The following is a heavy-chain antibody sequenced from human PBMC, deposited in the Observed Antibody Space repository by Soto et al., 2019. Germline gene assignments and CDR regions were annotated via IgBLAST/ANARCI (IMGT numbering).Heavy chain of an antibody. V-gene: IGHV3-23*01. Sequence: GESLKISCAASGFTFSSYAMSWVRQAPGKGLEWVSAISGSGGSTYYADSVKGRFTISRDNSKNTLYLQMNSLRAEDTAVYYCARPQGDAGPDAFDIWGQGTMVTVSS. J-gene: IGHJ3*02. CDR1: GFTFSSYA. CDR3: ARPQGDAGPDAFDI. CDR2: ISGSGGST. D-gene: IGHD2-2*01.